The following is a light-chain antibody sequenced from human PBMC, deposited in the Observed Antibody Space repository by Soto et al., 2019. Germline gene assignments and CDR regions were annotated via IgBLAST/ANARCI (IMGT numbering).Light chain of an antibody. CDR1: QGISSY. CDR3: QQLNSSPIT. V-gene: IGKV1-9*01. CDR2: AAS. J-gene: IGKJ5*01. Sequence: DIQLTQSPSFLSASVGDRVTITCRASQGISSYLAWKQQKPGKAPKLLIYAASTLQSGVPSRFSGSGSGTEFTLTSSSLQPEDFATYYCQQLNSSPITFGQGTRLEIK.